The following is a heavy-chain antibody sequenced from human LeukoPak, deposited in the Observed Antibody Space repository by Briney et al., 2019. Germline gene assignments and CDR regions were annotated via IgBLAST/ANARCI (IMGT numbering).Heavy chain of an antibody. Sequence: PGGSLRLSCAASGFTFNKYSMSWVRQAPGKGLEWISYIDGSSATIYYADSVKGRFTTSRDNTKNSVYLHMNSLRAEDTAMYYCATYGRDGYKGFYWDQGTLVTVSS. CDR1: GFTFNKYS. CDR3: ATYGRDGYKGFY. D-gene: IGHD5-24*01. J-gene: IGHJ4*02. CDR2: IDGSSATI. V-gene: IGHV3-48*04.